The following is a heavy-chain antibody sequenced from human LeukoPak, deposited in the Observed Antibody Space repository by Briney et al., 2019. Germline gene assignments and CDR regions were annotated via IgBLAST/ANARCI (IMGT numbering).Heavy chain of an antibody. Sequence: GGSLRLSCAASGFTFSSYAMNWVRQAPGKGLEWISAVRGGDAGTSYADSVKGRFTISRDNSKNTLYLQMNRLRADDTVVYFCAKNRGGSYYSGSDYWGQGTLVTVSS. J-gene: IGHJ4*02. V-gene: IGHV3-23*01. CDR1: GFTFSSYA. D-gene: IGHD1-26*01. CDR2: VRGGDAGT. CDR3: AKNRGGSYYSGSDY.